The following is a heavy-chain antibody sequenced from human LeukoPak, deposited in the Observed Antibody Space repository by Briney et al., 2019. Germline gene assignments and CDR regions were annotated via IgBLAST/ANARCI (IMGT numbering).Heavy chain of an antibody. CDR2: ISAYNGNT. V-gene: IGHV1-18*01. J-gene: IGHJ5*02. CDR3: ARDNQGTRHETPNWFDP. Sequence: GASVKVSCKASGYTFTSYGISWVRQAPGQGLEWMGWISAYNGNTNYAQKLQGRVTITADKSTSTAYMELSSLRSEDTAVYYCARDNQGTRHETPNWFDPWGQGTLVTVSS. CDR1: GYTFTSYG. D-gene: IGHD6-6*01.